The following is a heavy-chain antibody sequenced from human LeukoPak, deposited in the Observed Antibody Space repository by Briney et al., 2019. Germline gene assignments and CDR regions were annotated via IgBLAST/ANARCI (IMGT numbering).Heavy chain of an antibody. CDR2: ISSSSSTI. CDR1: GFTFSGYS. J-gene: IGHJ4*02. D-gene: IGHD3-16*01. V-gene: IGHV3-48*01. CDR3: ARVRGSYASDY. Sequence: SGGSLRLSCAASGFTFSGYSMNWVRQAPGKGLEWLSYISSSSSTIYYADSVKGRITISRDNAKNSLYLQMNSLGAEDTALYYCARVRGSYASDYWGQGTLVTVSS.